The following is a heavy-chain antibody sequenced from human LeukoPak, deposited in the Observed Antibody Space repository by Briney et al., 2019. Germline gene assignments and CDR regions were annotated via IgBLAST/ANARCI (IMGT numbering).Heavy chain of an antibody. D-gene: IGHD3-22*01. CDR1: GFTFSDYY. V-gene: IGHV3-11*04. CDR3: ARDRFTMIVRYFDY. J-gene: IGHJ4*02. CDR2: ISSSGSTI. Sequence: GGSLRLSCAASGFTFSDYYMSWIRQAPGRGLEWVSYISSSGSTIYYADSVKGRFTISRDNAKNSLYLQMNSLRAEDTAVYYCARDRFTMIVRYFDYWGQGTLVTVSS.